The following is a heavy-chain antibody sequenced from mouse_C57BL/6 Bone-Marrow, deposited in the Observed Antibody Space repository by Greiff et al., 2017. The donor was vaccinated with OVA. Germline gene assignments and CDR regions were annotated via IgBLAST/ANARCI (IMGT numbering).Heavy chain of an antibody. CDR1: GFSLTSYG. D-gene: IGHD1-1*01. J-gene: IGHJ2*01. CDR2: IWRGGST. CDR3: ARNYYGSSPHGDYFDY. Sequence: VQLQQSGPGLVQPSQSLSITCTVSGFSLTSYGVHWVRQSPGKGLEWLGVIWRGGSTDYNAAFISRLSISKDNSKSQVFFKMNSLQADDTAIYYCARNYYGSSPHGDYFDYWGQGTTLSVSS. V-gene: IGHV2-2*01.